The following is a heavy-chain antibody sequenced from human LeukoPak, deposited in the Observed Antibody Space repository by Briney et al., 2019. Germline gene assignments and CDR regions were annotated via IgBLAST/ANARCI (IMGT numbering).Heavy chain of an antibody. D-gene: IGHD6-25*01. V-gene: IGHV3-21*01. Sequence: PGGSLRLSCAASGFTFSSYSMNWVRQAPGKGLEWVSSISSSSSYIYYADSVKGRFTISRDNAKNSLYLQMNSLRAEDTAVYYCARDRLPYPTYYYGMDVWGQGTTVTVSS. CDR2: ISSSSSYI. CDR1: GFTFSSYS. J-gene: IGHJ6*02. CDR3: ARDRLPYPTYYYGMDV.